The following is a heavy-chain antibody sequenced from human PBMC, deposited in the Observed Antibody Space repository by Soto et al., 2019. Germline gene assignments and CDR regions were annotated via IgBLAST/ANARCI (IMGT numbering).Heavy chain of an antibody. CDR1: GFTFSSYW. Sequence: GSLRLSCAASGFTFSSYWMHWVRQAPGKGLVWVSRINSDGSSTSYADSVKGRFTISRDNAKNTLYLQMNSLRAEDTAVYYCVKTNLVVVAAAPGDSRGQGTPVNLSP. CDR3: VKTNLVVVAAAPGDS. V-gene: IGHV3-74*01. J-gene: IGHJ5*01. CDR2: INSDGSST. D-gene: IGHD2-15*01.